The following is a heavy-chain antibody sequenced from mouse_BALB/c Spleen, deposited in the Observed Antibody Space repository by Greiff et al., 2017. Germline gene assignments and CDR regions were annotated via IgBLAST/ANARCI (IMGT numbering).Heavy chain of an antibody. CDR1: GFTFSDYY. V-gene: IGHV5-4*02. CDR2: ISDGGSYT. Sequence: EVMLVESGGGLVKPGGSLKLSCAASGFTFSDYYMYWVRQTPEKRLEWVATISDGGSYTYYPDSVKGRFTISRDNAKNNLYLQMSSLKSEDTAMYYCARVYGTIYAMDYWGQGTSVTVSS. D-gene: IGHD1-1*01. CDR3: ARVYGTIYAMDY. J-gene: IGHJ4*01.